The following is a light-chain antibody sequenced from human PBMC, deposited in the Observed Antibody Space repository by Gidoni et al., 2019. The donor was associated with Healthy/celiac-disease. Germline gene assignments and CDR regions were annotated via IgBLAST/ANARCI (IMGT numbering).Light chain of an antibody. CDR3: SSYTSSRNVV. CDR1: SSDVGGYNY. CDR2: EVR. Sequence: QSALTQPASVSGSPGQSITISCTGTSSDVGGYNYVSWYQQHPGKATKLLIYEVRNRPSGVSNRFSGSKSGTAASLTISGLQAEDEADYYCSSYTSSRNVVFGGGTKLTVL. V-gene: IGLV2-14*01. J-gene: IGLJ2*01.